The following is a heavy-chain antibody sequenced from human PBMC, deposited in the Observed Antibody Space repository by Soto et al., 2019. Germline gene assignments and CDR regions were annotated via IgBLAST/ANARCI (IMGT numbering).Heavy chain of an antibody. D-gene: IGHD1-1*01. CDR3: AREEPLYYFDY. V-gene: IGHV1-3*01. Sequence: ASVKVSCKXSGYTFTSYAMHWVRQAPGQRLEWMGWINAGNGNTKYSQKFQGRVTITRDTSASTAYMELSSLRSEDTAVYYCAREEPLYYFDYWGQGTLVTVSS. CDR1: GYTFTSYA. CDR2: INAGNGNT. J-gene: IGHJ4*02.